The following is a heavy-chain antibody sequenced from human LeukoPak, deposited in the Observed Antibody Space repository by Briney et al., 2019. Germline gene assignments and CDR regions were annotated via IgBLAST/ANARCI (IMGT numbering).Heavy chain of an antibody. CDR3: ARDRSMITFGGVIGRYYFDY. V-gene: IGHV1-2*02. J-gene: IGHJ4*02. Sequence: ASVKVSCKASGYTFTGYYMHWVRQAPGQGLEWMGWINPNSGGTSYAQKFQGRVTMTRDTSISTAYMELSRLRSDDTAVYYCARDRSMITFGGVIGRYYFDYWGQGTLVTVSS. CDR1: GYTFTGYY. D-gene: IGHD3-16*02. CDR2: INPNSGGT.